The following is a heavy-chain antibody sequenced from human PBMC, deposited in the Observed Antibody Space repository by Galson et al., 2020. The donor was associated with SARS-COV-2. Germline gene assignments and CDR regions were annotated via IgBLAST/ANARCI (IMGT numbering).Heavy chain of an antibody. J-gene: IGHJ4*02. V-gene: IGHV3-30*18. CDR1: GFTFSSYG. Sequence: GGSLRLSCAASGFTFSSYGMHWVRQAPGKGLEWVAVISYDGSNKYYADSVKGRFTISRDNSKNTLYLQMNSLRAEDTAVYYCAKDLKDIVVVPAALGGGCDYWGQGTLVTVSS. D-gene: IGHD2-2*01. CDR3: AKDLKDIVVVPAALGGGCDY. CDR2: ISYDGSNK.